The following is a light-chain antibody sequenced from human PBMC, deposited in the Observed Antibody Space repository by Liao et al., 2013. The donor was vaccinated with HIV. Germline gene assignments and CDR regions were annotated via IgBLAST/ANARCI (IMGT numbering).Light chain of an antibody. Sequence: SYELTQPPSVSVAPGQTASITCGGDYIGSKSVHWYQQKPGQSPVLVIYQDSKRPSGIPERFSGSNSGNTATLTISGTQAMDEADYYCQAWDSSTGVFGTGTKVTVL. J-gene: IGLJ1*01. V-gene: IGLV3-1*01. CDR2: QDS. CDR3: QAWDSSTGV. CDR1: YIGSKS.